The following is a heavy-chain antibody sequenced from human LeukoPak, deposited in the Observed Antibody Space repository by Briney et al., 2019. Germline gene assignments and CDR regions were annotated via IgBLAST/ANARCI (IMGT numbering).Heavy chain of an antibody. CDR1: GYSFTNYW. J-gene: IGHJ4*02. CDR3: ARFAGVVTALSLDH. D-gene: IGHD2-21*02. Sequence: GESLKISCKASGYSFTNYWIGWVRQMPGKGLEWMGIIYPGDSDTKYSPSFQGQVTISADKSIGTAYLQWSGLKASDTAMYYCARFAGVVTALSLDHWGQGTLVTVSS. V-gene: IGHV5-51*01. CDR2: IYPGDSDT.